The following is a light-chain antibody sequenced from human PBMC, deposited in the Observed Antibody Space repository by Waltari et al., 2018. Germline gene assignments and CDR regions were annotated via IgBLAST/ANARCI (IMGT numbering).Light chain of an antibody. V-gene: IGLV1-40*01. CDR2: GNN. J-gene: IGLJ1*01. CDR1: SSNIGAGYD. CDR3: QSYDSSLSGSEV. Sequence: QSVLAQPPSVSGAPGQRVTISCPGSSSNIGAGYDVPWTPHLPETAPKLLIFGNNNRPPGVPDRFSGSKSGTSASLAITGLQAEDEADYYCQSYDSSLSGSEVFGTGTKVTVL.